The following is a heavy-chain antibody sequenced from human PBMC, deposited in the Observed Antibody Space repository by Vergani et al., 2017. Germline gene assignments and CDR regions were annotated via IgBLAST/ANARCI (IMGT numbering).Heavy chain of an antibody. J-gene: IGHJ6*03. Sequence: QVQLVESGGGVVQPGRSLRLSCAASGFTFSSYAMHWVRQAPGKGLEWVAVISYDGSNKYYADSVKGRFTISRDNSKNTLYLQMSSLRAEDTAVYYCARGQVPAGIRLNGGSYMD. CDR1: GFTFSSYA. V-gene: IGHV3-30-3*01. CDR2: ISYDGSNK. D-gene: IGHD2-2*02. CDR3: ARGQVPAGIRLNGGSYMD.